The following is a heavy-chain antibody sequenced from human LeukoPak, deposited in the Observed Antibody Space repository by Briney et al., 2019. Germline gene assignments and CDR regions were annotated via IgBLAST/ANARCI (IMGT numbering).Heavy chain of an antibody. CDR3: VRDYYDSSGYYPDY. D-gene: IGHD3-22*01. Sequence: PAGGSLRLSCAASGFTFSTYWMHWVRQAPGKGRVWVSRISRDGSRTTYADSVKGRFTISRDNAKNTLYLQMNSLRAEDTAVYYCVRDYYDSSGYYPDYWGQGTLVTVSS. CDR2: ISRDGSRT. CDR1: GFTFSTYW. V-gene: IGHV3-74*01. J-gene: IGHJ4*02.